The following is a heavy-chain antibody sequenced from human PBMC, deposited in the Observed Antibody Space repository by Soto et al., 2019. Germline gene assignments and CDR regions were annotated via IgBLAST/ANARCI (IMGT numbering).Heavy chain of an antibody. D-gene: IGHD6-6*01. J-gene: IGHJ6*03. CDR2: INHSGST. Sequence: SETLSLTCAVYGGSFSGYYWSWIRQPPGKGLEWIGEINHSGSTNYNPSLKSRVTISVDTSKNQFSLKLSSVTAADTAVYYCARGQTVNSSSPPPYYYYYMDVWGKGTTVTVSS. V-gene: IGHV4-34*01. CDR3: ARGQTVNSSSPPPYYYYYMDV. CDR1: GGSFSGYY.